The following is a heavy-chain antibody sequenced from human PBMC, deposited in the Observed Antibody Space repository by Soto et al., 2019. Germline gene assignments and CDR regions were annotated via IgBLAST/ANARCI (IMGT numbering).Heavy chain of an antibody. Sequence: QVQLVQSAAEVGKPGASVKVSCKASGYTLSTIRLSWVRQAPGQGLEWMGWIRPHNGDTKYAQKFQDRVTMTADTSTTTAYMEVRSLRPDDTAVFYCARDRSGWYDFWGQGTLVTVSS. CDR2: IRPHNGDT. CDR1: GYTLSTIR. D-gene: IGHD6-19*01. CDR3: ARDRSGWYDF. J-gene: IGHJ5*01. V-gene: IGHV1-18*01.